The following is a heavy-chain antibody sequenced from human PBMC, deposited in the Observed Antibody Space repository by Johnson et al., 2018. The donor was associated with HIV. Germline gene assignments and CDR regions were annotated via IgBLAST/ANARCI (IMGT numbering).Heavy chain of an antibody. D-gene: IGHD3-22*01. J-gene: IGHJ3*02. CDR3: ARDRSITMIVVVSGAFDI. Sequence: QAQVVESGGGVVQPGRSLRLSCAASGFTFSSYAMHWVRQAPGKGLEWVAVISYDGSNKYYADSVKGRFTISRDNSKNTLYLQMNSLRAEDTAVYYCARDRSITMIVVVSGAFDIWGQGTMVTVSS. CDR2: ISYDGSNK. CDR1: GFTFSSYA. V-gene: IGHV3-30*04.